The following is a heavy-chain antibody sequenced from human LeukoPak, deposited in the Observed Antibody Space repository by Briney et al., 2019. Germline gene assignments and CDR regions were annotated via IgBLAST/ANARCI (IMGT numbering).Heavy chain of an antibody. V-gene: IGHV4-39*01. CDR3: ARLLYSSGWYSAFDI. Sequence: PSETLSLTCTVSGGSLSSGNYYWGWIRQPPGKRLEWIGSIYYSGTTYYNPSLKSRVTISVDTSKNQFSLRLSSVTAADTAVYYCARLLYSSGWYSAFDIWGQGTMVTVSS. J-gene: IGHJ3*02. D-gene: IGHD6-19*01. CDR1: GGSLSSGNYY. CDR2: IYYSGTT.